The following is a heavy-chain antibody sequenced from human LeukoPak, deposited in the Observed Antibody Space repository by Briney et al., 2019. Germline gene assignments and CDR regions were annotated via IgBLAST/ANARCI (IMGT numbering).Heavy chain of an antibody. D-gene: IGHD3-10*01. V-gene: IGHV3-23*01. CDR3: AKDRYVGSGSYFFDY. CDR1: GFTFSNYV. Sequence: PGGSLRLSCAASGFTFSNYVMSWVRQAPGKGLEWVSIISVSSGSTYYADSVKGRFTISRDNSKNTLYLQMNSLRAEDTAVYYCAKDRYVGSGSYFFDYWGQGTLVTVSS. CDR2: ISVSSGST. J-gene: IGHJ4*02.